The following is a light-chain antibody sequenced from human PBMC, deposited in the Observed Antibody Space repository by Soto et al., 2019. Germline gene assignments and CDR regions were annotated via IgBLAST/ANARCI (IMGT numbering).Light chain of an antibody. Sequence: VLTQSPGTLSLSPGEGATLSCRASQRVASDLAWYLQKPGQPPRLLIYDASIRATGIPDRISGSGSERDFTLTISSLQSDDYAIYYCHLYNIRPYTFGQGTKLE. CDR1: QRVASD. CDR3: HLYNIRPYT. CDR2: DAS. J-gene: IGKJ2*01. V-gene: IGKV3D-15*01.